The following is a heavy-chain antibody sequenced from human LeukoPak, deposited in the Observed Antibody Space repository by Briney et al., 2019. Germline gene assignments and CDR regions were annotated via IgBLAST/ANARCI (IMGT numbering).Heavy chain of an antibody. J-gene: IGHJ5*02. CDR1: GGSISSNNYY. CDR3: ARHGTYYYGSGSYFDWFDP. CDR2: ISYSGST. V-gene: IGHV4-39*01. Sequence: SETLSLTCTVSGGSISSNNYYWGWIRQPPGKGLEWIGIISYSGSTYSNPSLKSRITISVDTSKNQFSLRLSSVTAADTAVYYCARHGTYYYGSGSYFDWFDPWGQGTLVTVSS. D-gene: IGHD3-10*01.